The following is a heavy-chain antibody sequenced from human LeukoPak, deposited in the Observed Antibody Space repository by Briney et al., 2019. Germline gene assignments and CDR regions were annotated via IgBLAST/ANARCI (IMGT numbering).Heavy chain of an antibody. CDR1: GFTFSNAW. J-gene: IGHJ4*02. D-gene: IGHD6-13*01. CDR3: TAVHSSSWYGYYFDY. Sequence: GGSLRLSCAASGFTFSNAWMSWVRQAPGKGLECFGRIKSKTDGGTTDYAAPVKGRFTISRDDSKNTLYLQMNSLKTEDTAVYYCTAVHSSSWYGYYFDYWGQGTLVTVSS. V-gene: IGHV3-15*01. CDR2: IKSKTDGGTT.